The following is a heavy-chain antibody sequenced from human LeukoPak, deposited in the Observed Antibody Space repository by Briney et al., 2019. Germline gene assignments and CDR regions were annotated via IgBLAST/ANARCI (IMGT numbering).Heavy chain of an antibody. CDR1: GGSISSYY. J-gene: IGHJ3*02. V-gene: IGHV4-4*09. D-gene: IGHD3-10*01. Sequence: SETLSLTCTVSGGSISSYYWSWIRQPPGKGLEWIGYIYTSGSTNYNPSLKSRVTISVDTSKNQFSLTLSSVTAADTAVYYCARHELAFDIWGQGTMVTVSS. CDR2: IYTSGST. CDR3: ARHELAFDI.